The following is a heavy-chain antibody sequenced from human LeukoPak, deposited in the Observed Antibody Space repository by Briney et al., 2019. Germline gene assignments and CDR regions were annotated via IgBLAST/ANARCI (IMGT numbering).Heavy chain of an antibody. CDR1: GGSISSTSYY. CDR2: IYYSGST. CDR3: ARVWEMYSSGWTDAFDI. J-gene: IGHJ3*02. V-gene: IGHV4-39*07. D-gene: IGHD6-25*01. Sequence: SETLSLTCTVSGGSISSTSYYWGWIRQPPGKGLEWIGSIYYSGSTYYNPSLKSRVTISLDTPKNQFSLKLSSVTAADTAVYYCARVWEMYSSGWTDAFDIWGQGTMVTVSS.